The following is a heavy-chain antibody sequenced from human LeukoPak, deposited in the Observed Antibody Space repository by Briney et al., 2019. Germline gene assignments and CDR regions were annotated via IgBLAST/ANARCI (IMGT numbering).Heavy chain of an antibody. Sequence: GGSLRLSCGASGFDFSNNGVHWVRQAPGRGLEWVAFIRYDAANQYYADSVKGRFTISRDNSKNTLYLQMDSLRSEDTAIYHCAKDIAVSGAYLDHRGQGTLVTVSS. CDR2: IRYDAANQ. CDR3: AKDIAVSGAYLDH. J-gene: IGHJ4*02. D-gene: IGHD6-19*01. V-gene: IGHV3-30*02. CDR1: GFDFSNNG.